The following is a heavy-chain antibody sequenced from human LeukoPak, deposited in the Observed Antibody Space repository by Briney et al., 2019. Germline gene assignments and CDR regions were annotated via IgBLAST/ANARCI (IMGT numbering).Heavy chain of an antibody. D-gene: IGHD5-18*01. CDR2: IYYSGST. Sequence: PSETLSLTCTVSGGSISSYYWSWIRQPPGKGLEWIGYIYYSGSTNYNPSLKSRVTISVDTSKNQFSLKLSSVTAADTAVYYYARGGYSYGFHYWGQGTLVTVSS. CDR1: GGSISSYY. CDR3: ARGGYSYGFHY. J-gene: IGHJ4*02. V-gene: IGHV4-59*01.